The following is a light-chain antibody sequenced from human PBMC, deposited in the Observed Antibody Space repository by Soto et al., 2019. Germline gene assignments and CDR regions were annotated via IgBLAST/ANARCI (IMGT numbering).Light chain of an antibody. CDR2: GAS. Sequence: EIVLTQSPGTLSLSPGERATLSCRAGQSVSSNYLAWYQQKPGQAPRLLIYGASSRATGIPDRFSGSGSGTDFTLTISRLEPEDFAVYYCHQYGSAPYTFGQGTKLEIK. V-gene: IGKV3-20*01. CDR1: QSVSSNY. J-gene: IGKJ2*01. CDR3: HQYGSAPYT.